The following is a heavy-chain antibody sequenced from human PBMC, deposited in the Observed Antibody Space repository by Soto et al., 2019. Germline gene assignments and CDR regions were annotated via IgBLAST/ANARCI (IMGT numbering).Heavy chain of an antibody. J-gene: IGHJ5*02. D-gene: IGHD6-25*01. CDR3: AREAAGILNWFDP. CDR2: IYYSGST. V-gene: IGHV4-31*03. Sequence: QVQLQESGPGLVKPSQTLSLTCTVSGGSIRSGGYYWSWIRQHPGKGLEWIGYIYYSGSTYYNSSLKSRVTISVDTTKNQFSLKLSSVTAADTAVYYCAREAAGILNWFDPWGQGTLVTVSS. CDR1: GGSIRSGGYY.